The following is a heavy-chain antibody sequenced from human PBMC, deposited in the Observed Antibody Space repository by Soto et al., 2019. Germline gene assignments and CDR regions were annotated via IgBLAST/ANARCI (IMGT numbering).Heavy chain of an antibody. CDR1: GGSIGGVGYS. CDR2: MYHSGTF. V-gene: IGHV4-30-2*01. CDR3: ARAQFYSGSGNYNNLMFDA. J-gene: IGHJ5*02. D-gene: IGHD3-10*01. Sequence: SETLSLTCAVSGGSIGGVGYSWSWIRQPAGGGLEWIGYMYHSGTFLKSPSLKTRLTMSLDMSKNQFSLTLNSMTAADTAVYYCARAQFYSGSGNYNNLMFDAWGQGIQVTVSS.